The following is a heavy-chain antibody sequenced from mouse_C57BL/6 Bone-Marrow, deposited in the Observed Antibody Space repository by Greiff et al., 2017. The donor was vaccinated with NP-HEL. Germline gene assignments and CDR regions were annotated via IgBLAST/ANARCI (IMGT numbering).Heavy chain of an antibody. CDR1: GYAFTNYL. V-gene: IGHV1-54*01. CDR3: ERREDGSSYDWYFDV. D-gene: IGHD1-1*01. CDR2: INPGSGGT. J-gene: IGHJ1*03. Sequence: QVQLQQSGAELVRPGTSVKVSCKASGYAFTNYLIEWVKQRPGQGLEWIGVINPGSGGTNYNEKFKGKATLTADKSSSTAYMQRSSLTSEDSAVYFCERREDGSSYDWYFDVWGTGTTVTVSS.